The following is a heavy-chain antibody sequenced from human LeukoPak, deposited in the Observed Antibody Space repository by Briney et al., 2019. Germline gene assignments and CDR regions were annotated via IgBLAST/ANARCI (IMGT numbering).Heavy chain of an antibody. V-gene: IGHV4-34*01. CDR1: GGSFSGYY. CDR2: INHSGST. J-gene: IGHJ3*02. CDR3: ARAIYDFWSGYLRRDAFDI. Sequence: SETLSLTCAVYGGSFSGYYWSWIRQPPGKGLEWIGEINHSGSTNYNPSLKSRVTISVDTSKNQFSLKLSSVTAADTAVYYCARAIYDFWSGYLRRDAFDIWGQGTMVTVSS. D-gene: IGHD3-3*01.